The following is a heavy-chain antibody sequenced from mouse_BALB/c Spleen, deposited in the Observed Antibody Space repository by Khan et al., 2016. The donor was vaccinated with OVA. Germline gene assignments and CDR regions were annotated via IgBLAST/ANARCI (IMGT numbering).Heavy chain of an antibody. V-gene: IGHV5-6*01. J-gene: IGHJ3*01. CDR2: INSDGYYT. Sequence: EVHLVESGGDLVKPGGSLRLSCAASGFTFSAYGMSWVRQTPDKRLEWVATINSDGYYTYYPDTVKGRFTISRNNAENPLYLQMSSLTSEDTAIYYCASHLTGAFAYWGQGTLVTVSA. CDR1: GFTFSAYG. CDR3: ASHLTGAFAY. D-gene: IGHD4-1*01.